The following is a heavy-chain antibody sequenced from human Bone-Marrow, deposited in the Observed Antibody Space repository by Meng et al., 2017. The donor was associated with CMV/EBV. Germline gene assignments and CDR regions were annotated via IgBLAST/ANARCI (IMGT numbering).Heavy chain of an antibody. CDR1: GDSLTSGDYY. J-gene: IGHJ5*02. CDR2: IYSYGDT. V-gene: IGHV4-30-4*01. CDR3: ARDGCTDSSCYP. Sequence: SETLSLTCTVTGDSLTSGDYYWGWIRQPPGKGLEWIGYIYSYGDTYYNPSLKSRPHISIDMSKNQLSLNLTSVTAADTAFYYCARDGCTDSSCYPWGQGTVVTVSS. D-gene: IGHD2-21*01.